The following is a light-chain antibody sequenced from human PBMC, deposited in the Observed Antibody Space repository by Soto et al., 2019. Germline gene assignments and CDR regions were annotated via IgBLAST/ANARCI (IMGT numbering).Light chain of an antibody. Sequence: QPVLTQSPSASASLGASVKLTCTLSSGHSSYAIAWHQQQPEKGPRYLMKLNSDGSHSKGDGIPDRFSGSSSGAERHLTISSLQSEDEADYYCQTWGTGPLVFGGGTKLTVL. CDR1: SGHSSYA. V-gene: IGLV4-69*01. CDR3: QTWGTGPLV. CDR2: LNSDGSH. J-gene: IGLJ2*01.